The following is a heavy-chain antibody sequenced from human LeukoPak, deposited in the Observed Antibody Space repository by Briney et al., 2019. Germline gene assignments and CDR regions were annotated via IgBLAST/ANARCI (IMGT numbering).Heavy chain of an antibody. D-gene: IGHD4-17*01. CDR2: MNPNSGNT. CDR3: ARGVRVTVTTSWFDP. CDR1: GYTFTSYD. V-gene: IGHV1-8*01. Sequence: ASVKVSCKASGYTFTSYDINWVRQATGQGLEWMGWMNPNSGNTGYAQKFRGRVTMTRNTSISTAYMELSSLRSEDTAVYYCARGVRVTVTTSWFDPWGQGTLVTVSS. J-gene: IGHJ5*02.